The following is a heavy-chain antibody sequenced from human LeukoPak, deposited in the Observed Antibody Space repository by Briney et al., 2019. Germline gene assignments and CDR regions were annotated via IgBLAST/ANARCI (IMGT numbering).Heavy chain of an antibody. J-gene: IGHJ3*02. CDR2: ISWNSGSI. V-gene: IGHV3-9*01. Sequence: GGSLRLSCAASGFTFDDYAMHWVRQAPGKGLEWVSGISWNSGSIGYADSVKGRFTISRDNAKNSLYLQMNSLRAEDTALYYCAKDTSPYYYDSSGYNDAFDIWGQGTMVTVSS. CDR1: GFTFDDYA. D-gene: IGHD3-22*01. CDR3: AKDTSPYYYDSSGYNDAFDI.